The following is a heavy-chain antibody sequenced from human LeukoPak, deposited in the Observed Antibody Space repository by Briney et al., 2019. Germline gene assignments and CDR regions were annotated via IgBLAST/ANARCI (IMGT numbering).Heavy chain of an antibody. CDR2: ISGSCGST. CDR3: AKDGHLTMIVVVITFLWLDY. CDR1: GFTFSSYA. Sequence: PGGSLRLSCAASGFTFSSYAMSWVRQAPGKGLEWVSAISGSCGSTYYADSVKGRFTISRDNSKNTLYLQMNSLRAEDTAVYYCAKDGHLTMIVVVITFLWLDYWGQGTLVTVSS. J-gene: IGHJ4*02. V-gene: IGHV3-23*01. D-gene: IGHD3-22*01.